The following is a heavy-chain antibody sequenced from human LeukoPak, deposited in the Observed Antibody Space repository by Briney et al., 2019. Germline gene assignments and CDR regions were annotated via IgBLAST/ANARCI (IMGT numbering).Heavy chain of an antibody. V-gene: IGHV3-7*03. J-gene: IGHJ4*02. CDR3: ARDPRSIAARSTSGVIDY. Sequence: PGGSLRLSCAASGFTFSSYWMSWVRQAPGKGLEWVANIKQDGSEKYYVDSVKGRFTISRDNAKNPLYLQMNSLRAEDTAVYYCARDPRSIAARSTSGVIDYWGQGTLVTVSS. CDR2: IKQDGSEK. D-gene: IGHD6-6*01. CDR1: GFTFSSYW.